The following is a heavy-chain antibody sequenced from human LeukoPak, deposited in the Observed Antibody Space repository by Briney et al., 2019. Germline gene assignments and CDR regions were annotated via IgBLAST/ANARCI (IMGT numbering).Heavy chain of an antibody. J-gene: IGHJ6*03. CDR1: GFTFSSYW. CDR2: INSDGSST. CDR3: ARAGGLGIQNYYYYMDV. Sequence: GGSLRLSCAASGFTFSSYWMHWVRQAPGKGLVWVSRINSDGSSTSYADSVKGRFTISRDNAKNTLYLQMNSPRAEDTAVYYCARAGGLGIQNYYYYMDVWGKGTTVTVSS. V-gene: IGHV3-74*01. D-gene: IGHD7-27*01.